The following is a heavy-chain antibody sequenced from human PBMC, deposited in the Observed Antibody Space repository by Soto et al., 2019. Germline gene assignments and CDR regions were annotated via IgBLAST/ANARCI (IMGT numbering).Heavy chain of an antibody. CDR3: ARGFSLGN. CDR2: INHSGST. V-gene: IGHV4-34*01. Sequence: QVQLQQWGAGLLKPSETLSLTCAVYGGSFSGYYWSWIRQPPGKGLEWIGEINHSGSTNYNPSLKSRVTLSVETSKNQFSLKLSSVTAADTAVYYCARGFSLGNWGQGTLVTVSS. J-gene: IGHJ4*02. D-gene: IGHD1-1*01. CDR1: GGSFSGYY.